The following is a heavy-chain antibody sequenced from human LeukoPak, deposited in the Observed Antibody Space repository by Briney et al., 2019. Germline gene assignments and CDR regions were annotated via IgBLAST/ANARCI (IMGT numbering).Heavy chain of an antibody. D-gene: IGHD6-13*01. V-gene: IGHV4-38-2*01. Sequence: PSETLSLTCAVSGYSISSGYFWSWIRQPPGKGLEWIGGIGHSGSTYYNPSLKSRITISTDTSKNRFSLKLSSVTAADTAVYYCPSLNTGVLSSRTNQWFDPWGHGTLVTLYS. CDR3: PSLNTGVLSSRTNQWFDP. CDR2: IGHSGST. CDR1: GYSISSGYF. J-gene: IGHJ5*02.